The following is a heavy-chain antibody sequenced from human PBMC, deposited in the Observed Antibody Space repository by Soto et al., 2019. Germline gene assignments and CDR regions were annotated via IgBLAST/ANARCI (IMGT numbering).Heavy chain of an antibody. V-gene: IGHV1-69*13. CDR2: IIPIFGTA. CDR3: ASGGRDGYNAQTIDY. D-gene: IGHD5-12*01. CDR1: GGTFSSYA. J-gene: IGHJ4*02. Sequence: ASVKVSCKASGGTFSSYAISWVRQAPGQGLEWMGGIIPIFGTANYAQKFQGRVTITADESTSTAYMELSSLRSEDTAVYYCASGGRDGYNAQTIDYWRQGTLVTVSS.